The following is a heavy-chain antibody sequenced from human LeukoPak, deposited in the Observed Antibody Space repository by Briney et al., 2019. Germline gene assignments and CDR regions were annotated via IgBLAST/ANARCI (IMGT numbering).Heavy chain of an antibody. J-gene: IGHJ4*02. Sequence: SQTLSLTCTVSGGSISSGGYYWSWIRQHPGKSLEWIGYIYYSGSTYYNPSLKSRVTISVDTSKNQFSLKLSSVTAADTAVYYCARNALWFGEPTYYFDYWGQGTLVTVSS. CDR3: ARNALWFGEPTYYFDY. CDR1: GGSISSGGYY. D-gene: IGHD3-10*01. CDR2: IYYSGST. V-gene: IGHV4-31*03.